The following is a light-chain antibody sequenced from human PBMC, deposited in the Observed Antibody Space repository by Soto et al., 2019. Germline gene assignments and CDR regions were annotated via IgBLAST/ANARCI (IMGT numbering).Light chain of an antibody. V-gene: IGKV1-33*01. CDR1: QDISNY. J-gene: IGKJ4*01. CDR2: DAS. Sequence: DIQMTQSPSSLSASVGDRGTITCQAIQDISNYLNWYQQKPGKAPKLLIYDASNLETGVPSRFSGSGSGTDFTFTISSLQPEDIATYYCQQYDNLPLTFGGGTKVDIK. CDR3: QQYDNLPLT.